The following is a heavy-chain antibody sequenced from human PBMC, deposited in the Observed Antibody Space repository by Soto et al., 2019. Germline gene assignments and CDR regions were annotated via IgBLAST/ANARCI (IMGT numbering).Heavy chain of an antibody. Sequence: ASLKGSCKTSGYTFTSYYMHWVRQATGQGLEWMGIINPSGGSTSYAQKFQGRVTMTRDTSTSTVYMELSSLRSEDTAVYYCARVYCNGGSCSSGAFDYWGQGTLVIVSS. CDR2: INPSGGST. D-gene: IGHD2-15*01. CDR3: ARVYCNGGSCSSGAFDY. CDR1: GYTFTSYY. V-gene: IGHV1-46*03. J-gene: IGHJ4*02.